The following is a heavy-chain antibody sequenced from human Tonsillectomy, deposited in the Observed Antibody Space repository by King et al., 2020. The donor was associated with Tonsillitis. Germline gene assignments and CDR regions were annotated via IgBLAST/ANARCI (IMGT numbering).Heavy chain of an antibody. D-gene: IGHD3-10*01. CDR2: VYTGGGTT. Sequence: VQLVESGGGLVQPGGSLRLSCAASGFTFSTFAMNWVRQAPGKGLEWVSVVYTGGGTTYADSVKGRFTISREDSKNTLYLQMTSLRAEDTAVYYCARDRGRWQLDNWGQGTLVTVSS. J-gene: IGHJ4*02. V-gene: IGHV3-23*03. CDR1: GFTFSTFA. CDR3: ARDRGRWQLDN.